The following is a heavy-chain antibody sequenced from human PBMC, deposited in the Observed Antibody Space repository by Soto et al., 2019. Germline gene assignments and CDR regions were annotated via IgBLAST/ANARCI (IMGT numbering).Heavy chain of an antibody. V-gene: IGHV4-39*01. CDR2: IYYSGST. Sequence: QLQLQESGPGLVKPSETLSLTCTVSGGSISSSSYYWGWIRQPPGKGLEWIGSIYYSGSTYYNPSLKSRVTISVDTSKNRFSLKLSSVTAADTAVYCCATQIVVVTATGDYWGQGTLVTVSS. J-gene: IGHJ4*02. CDR3: ATQIVVVTATGDY. D-gene: IGHD2-21*02. CDR1: GGSISSSSYY.